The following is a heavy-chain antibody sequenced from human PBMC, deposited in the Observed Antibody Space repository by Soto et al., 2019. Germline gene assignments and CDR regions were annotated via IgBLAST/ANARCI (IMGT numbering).Heavy chain of an antibody. CDR2: INHSGST. CDR3: ARGRGTKCSGGSCYHYYYYYYMDV. J-gene: IGHJ6*03. CDR1: GGSFSGYY. Sequence: SETLSLTCAVYGGSFSGYYWSWIRQPPGKGLEWIGEINHSGSTNYNPSLKSRVTISVDTSKNQFSLKLSSVTAADTAVYYCARGRGTKCSGGSCYHYYYYYYMDVWGKGTTVTVSS. D-gene: IGHD2-15*01. V-gene: IGHV4-34*01.